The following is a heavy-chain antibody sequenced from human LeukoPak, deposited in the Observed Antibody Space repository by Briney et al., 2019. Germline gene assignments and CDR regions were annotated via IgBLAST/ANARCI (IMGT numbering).Heavy chain of an antibody. Sequence: GGSLRLSCAASGFTFSSYWMNWARQAPGKGLEWVASINHSGNVNYYVDSVKGRFTVSRDNAKNSLYLQMSNLRAEDTAVYFCARGGGLDVWGQGATVTVSS. CDR2: INHSGNVN. CDR3: ARGGGLDV. D-gene: IGHD3-16*01. J-gene: IGHJ6*02. CDR1: GFTFSSYW. V-gene: IGHV3-7*03.